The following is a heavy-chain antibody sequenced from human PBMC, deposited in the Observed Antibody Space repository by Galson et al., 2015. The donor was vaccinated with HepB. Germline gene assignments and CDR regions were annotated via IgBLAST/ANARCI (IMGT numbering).Heavy chain of an antibody. CDR3: ARAPVVPAASVHINWFDP. CDR1: GGTFSSYA. Sequence: SVKVSCKASGGTFSSYAISWVRQAPGQGLEWMGGIIPIFGTANYAQKFQGRVTITADESTSTAYMELSSLRSEDTAVYYCARAPVVPAASVHINWFDPWGQGTLVTVSS. CDR2: IIPIFGTA. V-gene: IGHV1-69*13. J-gene: IGHJ5*02. D-gene: IGHD2-2*01.